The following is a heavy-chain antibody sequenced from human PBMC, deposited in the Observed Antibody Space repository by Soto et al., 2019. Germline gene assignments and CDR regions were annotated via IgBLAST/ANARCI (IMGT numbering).Heavy chain of an antibody. J-gene: IGHJ5*02. D-gene: IGHD2-21*02. Sequence: PSETLSLTCTVSGASIKSTDYYWSWTRQAPGKGLEWIGYVYYTGSTYYNPSLMSRLTLSVDTPKNQFSLKLTSVTAAETAVYYCVRTAREGAVAPHWFDRWGQGTQVTVSS. CDR2: VYYTGST. CDR1: GASIKSTDYY. V-gene: IGHV4-30-4*01. CDR3: VRTAREGAVAPHWFDR.